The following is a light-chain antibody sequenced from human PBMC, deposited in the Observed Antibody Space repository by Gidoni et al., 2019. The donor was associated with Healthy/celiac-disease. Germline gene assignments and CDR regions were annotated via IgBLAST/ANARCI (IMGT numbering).Light chain of an antibody. CDR2: GAS. Sequence: IVMTKDPATLSVSPGERDTLSCSASQSVSSNLAWYQQKPGQAPRLLIYGASTRATGIPARFIGSGSGTDFTLTISSLQSEDFAVYYCQQYNNWPVTFGGGTKVEIK. J-gene: IGKJ4*01. CDR1: QSVSSN. CDR3: QQYNNWPVT. V-gene: IGKV3-15*01.